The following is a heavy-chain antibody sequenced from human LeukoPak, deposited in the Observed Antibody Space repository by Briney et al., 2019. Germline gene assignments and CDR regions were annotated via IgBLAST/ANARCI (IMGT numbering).Heavy chain of an antibody. J-gene: IGHJ4*02. CDR2: IYYSGST. V-gene: IGHV4-59*01. D-gene: IGHD5-24*01. CDR3: ARSDGGRWLHIAY. CDR1: GGSISSYY. Sequence: SETLSLTCTVSGGSISSYYWSWIRQPPGKGLEWIGYIYYSGSTNYNPSLKSRVTISVDTSKNQFSLKLSSVTAADTAVYYCARSDGGRWLHIAYWGQGTLVTVSS.